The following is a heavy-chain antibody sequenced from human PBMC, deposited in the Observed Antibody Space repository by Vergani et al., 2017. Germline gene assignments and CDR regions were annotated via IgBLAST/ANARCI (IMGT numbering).Heavy chain of an antibody. V-gene: IGHV1-2*02. Sequence: QVQLVQSGAEVKKPGASVKVSCNASGYTFTGYYMHWVRQAPGQGLEWMGWINPNSGGTNYAQKFQGRVTMTRDTSISTAYMELSRLRSEDTAVYYCATEELNGSGSYYSTLDYWGQGTLVTVSS. D-gene: IGHD3-10*01. CDR3: ATEELNGSGSYYSTLDY. CDR2: INPNSGGT. CDR1: GYTFTGYY. J-gene: IGHJ4*02.